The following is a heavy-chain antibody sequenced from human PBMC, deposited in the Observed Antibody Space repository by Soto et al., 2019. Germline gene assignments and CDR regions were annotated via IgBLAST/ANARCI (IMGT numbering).Heavy chain of an antibody. CDR1: GFTFSSYG. CDR2: IWYDGSNK. J-gene: IGHJ4*02. Sequence: QVQLVESGGGVVQPGRSLRLSCAASGFTFSSYGMHWVRQAPGTGLEWVAVIWYDGSNKYYADSVKGRFTISRDNSKNTLYLHMNSLRAEDTDVYYWARDLYSNYDYWGQGTLVTVSS. D-gene: IGHD4-4*01. CDR3: ARDLYSNYDY. V-gene: IGHV3-33*01.